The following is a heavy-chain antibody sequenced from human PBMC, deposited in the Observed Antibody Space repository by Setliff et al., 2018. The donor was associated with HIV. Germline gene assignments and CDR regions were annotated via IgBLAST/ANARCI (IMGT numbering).Heavy chain of an antibody. Sequence: GGSLRLPCAASRFTFSSYVMSRLRLAPGKGLEWVANIDQHGEKRYYVGSLKGRFTISRDNAKNSLYLQMNTLRAEDTAVYYCARGSRYFDYWGQGTLVTVSS. V-gene: IGHV3-7*03. CDR2: IDQHGEKR. D-gene: IGHD3-10*01. CDR1: RFTFSSYV. CDR3: ARGSRYFDY. J-gene: IGHJ4*02.